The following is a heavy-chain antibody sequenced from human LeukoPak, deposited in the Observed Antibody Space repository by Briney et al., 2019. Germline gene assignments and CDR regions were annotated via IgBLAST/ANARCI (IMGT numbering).Heavy chain of an antibody. V-gene: IGHV3-64*01. CDR2: ISYNGGSI. J-gene: IGHJ4*02. CDR3: ARRALHAGGYRGYHFDY. CDR1: GFTFSAFS. Sequence: GGSLRLSCATAGFTFSAFSMYWVRQAPGKGLEYVAGISYNGGSIEYSNSVKGRFAISRDESKNTLSLQMGSLRADDMAVYYCARRALHAGGYRGYHFDYWGQGTLVTVSS. D-gene: IGHD5-12*01.